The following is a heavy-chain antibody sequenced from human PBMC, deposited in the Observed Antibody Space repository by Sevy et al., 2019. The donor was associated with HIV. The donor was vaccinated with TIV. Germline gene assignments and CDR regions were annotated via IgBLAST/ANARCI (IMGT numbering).Heavy chain of an antibody. CDR2: IWYDESNK. J-gene: IGHJ4*02. V-gene: IGHV3-33*01. Sequence: GGSLRLSCAVSGFTFSSYGMHWVRQAPGKGLEWVAGIWYDESNKYYADSVKGRFTISRDNSKNTRYRQRNSLRAEDTAVYYCARDGEYCTNGVCSWGLFDYWGQGTLVTVSS. CDR3: ARDGEYCTNGVCSWGLFDY. CDR1: GFTFSSYG. D-gene: IGHD2-8*01.